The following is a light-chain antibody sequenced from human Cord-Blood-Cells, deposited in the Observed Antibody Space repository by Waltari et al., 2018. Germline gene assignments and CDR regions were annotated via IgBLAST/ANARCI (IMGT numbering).Light chain of an antibody. V-gene: IGKV1-5*03. CDR3: QQYNSYSRT. Sequence: DIQMTQSPSTLSASVGDRVTITCRASQSISSWLAWYQKKPGKAPKLLIYKASSLESGVPSRFSGSGSGTEFTLTISSLQPDDFATYYCQQYNSYSRTSGQGTKVEIK. CDR1: QSISSW. J-gene: IGKJ1*01. CDR2: KAS.